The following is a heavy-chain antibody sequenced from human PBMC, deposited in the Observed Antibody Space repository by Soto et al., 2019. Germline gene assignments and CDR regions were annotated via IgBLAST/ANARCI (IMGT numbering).Heavy chain of an antibody. D-gene: IGHD2-21*01. CDR2: IYPGDSDT. V-gene: IGHV5-51*01. CDR3: ARTTIAGIRGYFDY. J-gene: IGHJ4*02. Sequence: GQSLKISGHGVGYNMSTSWIDCVRQVPGKGLEWMGIIYPGDSDTRYSPSFQGQVTISADKSISTAFLQWSSLKASDTATYYCARTTIAGIRGYFDYWGQGTLVTVSS. CDR1: GYNMSTSW.